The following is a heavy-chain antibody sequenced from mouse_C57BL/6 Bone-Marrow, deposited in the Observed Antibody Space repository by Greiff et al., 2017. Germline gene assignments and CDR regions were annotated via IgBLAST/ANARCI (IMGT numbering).Heavy chain of an antibody. CDR3: ARRNDYARGSFAY. CDR2: IYPGSGST. CDR1: GYTFTSYW. J-gene: IGHJ3*01. Sequence: QVQLQQPGAELVKPGASVKMSCKASGYTFTSYWITWVKQRPGQGLEWIGDIYPGSGSTNYNEKFKSKATLTVDTSYSTAYMQLSSLTSEDSAVYYCARRNDYARGSFAYWGQGTLVTVSA. D-gene: IGHD2-4*01. V-gene: IGHV1-55*01.